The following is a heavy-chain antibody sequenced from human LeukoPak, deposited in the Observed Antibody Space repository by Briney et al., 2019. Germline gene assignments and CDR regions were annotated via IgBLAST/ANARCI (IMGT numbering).Heavy chain of an antibody. CDR2: ITTSSTYT. CDR1: GFSFSSYN. CDR3: ARDNSIGAAGPRYYYMDV. D-gene: IGHD2/OR15-2a*01. J-gene: IGHJ6*03. Sequence: PGGSLRRSCEASGFSFSSYNMDWVRQTPGKGLEWISSITTSSTYTFYADSVKGRFTISRDNARNSLRLQMNSLRVEDTAVYYCARDNSIGAAGPRYYYMDVWGKGTTATIPS. V-gene: IGHV3-21*01.